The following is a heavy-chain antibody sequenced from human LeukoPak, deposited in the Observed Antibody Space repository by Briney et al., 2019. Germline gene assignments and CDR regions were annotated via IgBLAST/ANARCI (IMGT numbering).Heavy chain of an antibody. CDR1: GGTFSSYA. D-gene: IGHD3-3*01. CDR3: ANNVPPNYDFWSGYLIAYYYYGMDV. V-gene: IGHV1-69*13. CDR2: IIPIFGTA. Sequence: SVKVSCKASGGTFSSYAISWMRQAPGQGLEWMGGIIPIFGTANYAQRFQGRVTITADESTGTAYMELSSLRSEDTAVYYCANNVPPNYDFWSGYLIAYYYYGMDVWGQGTTVTVSS. J-gene: IGHJ6*02.